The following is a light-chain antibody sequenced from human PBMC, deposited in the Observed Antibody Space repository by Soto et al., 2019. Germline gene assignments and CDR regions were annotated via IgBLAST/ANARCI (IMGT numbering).Light chain of an antibody. CDR3: ASWDDSLSGRV. J-gene: IGLJ3*02. V-gene: IGLV1-47*01. CDR2: RNN. CDR1: TPNIGSNY. Sequence: QSGLTQPPSASGTPGQRVIISCSGKTPNIGSNYVYWYRHLPGTAPQLLIYRNNKRPSGVPDRFSGSKSRTSASLAISGLRSEDEADYYCASWDDSLSGRVFGGGTKVTVL.